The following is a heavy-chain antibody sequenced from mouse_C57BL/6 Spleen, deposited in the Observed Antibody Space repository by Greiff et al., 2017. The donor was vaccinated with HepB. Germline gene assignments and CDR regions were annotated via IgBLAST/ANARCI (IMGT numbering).Heavy chain of an antibody. D-gene: IGHD1-1*01. CDR2: IYPRSGNT. J-gene: IGHJ3*01. CDR3: AREAPITTVVAPGFAY. CDR1: GYTFTSYG. Sequence: VQLQQSGAELARPGASVKLSCKASGYTFTSYGISWVKQSTGQGLEWIGEIYPRSGNTYYNEKFKGKATLTADKSSSTAYMELRSLTSEDSAVYFCAREAPITTVVAPGFAYWGQGTLVTVSA. V-gene: IGHV1-81*01.